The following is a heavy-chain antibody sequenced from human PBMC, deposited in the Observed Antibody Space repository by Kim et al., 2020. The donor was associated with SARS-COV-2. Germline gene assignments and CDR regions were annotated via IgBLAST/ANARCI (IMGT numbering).Heavy chain of an antibody. J-gene: IGHJ4*02. CDR3: ARCTIAAAVQGFDY. V-gene: IGHV1-18*04. CDR1: GYSFTTYG. Sequence: ASVKVSCKTSGYSFTTYGITWVRQAPGQGLEWVGWITTYSCSTDYAQKFQGRVSITRDTSAGTVYMDLSSLRADDTAVYYCARCTIAAAVQGFDYWGRGTLVTVSS. D-gene: IGHD6-13*01. CDR2: ITTYSCST.